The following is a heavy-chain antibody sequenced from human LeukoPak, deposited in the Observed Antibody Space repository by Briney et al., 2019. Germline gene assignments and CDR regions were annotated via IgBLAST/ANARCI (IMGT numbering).Heavy chain of an antibody. CDR2: IYYSGST. J-gene: IGHJ4*02. V-gene: IGHV4-59*08. CDR3: ARHSENGPEYFDY. CDR1: GGSISSYY. Sequence: PSETLSLTCTVSGGSISSYYWSWIRQPPGKGLEWIGYIYYSGSTNYNPSLKSRVTISVDTSKNQFSLKLSSVTAADTAVYYCARHSENGPEYFDYGGQGTLVTVSS. D-gene: IGHD2-8*01.